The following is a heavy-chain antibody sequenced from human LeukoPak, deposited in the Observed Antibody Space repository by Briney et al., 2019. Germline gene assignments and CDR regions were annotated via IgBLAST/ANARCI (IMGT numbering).Heavy chain of an antibody. D-gene: IGHD3-22*01. CDR1: GGSISSGGYY. V-gene: IGHV4-31*03. J-gene: IGHJ4*02. CDR3: ARAPHTVSGYYYGVFDY. CDR2: IYYSGST. Sequence: SETLSLTCTVSGGSISSGGYYWSWIRQHPGKGLEWIGYIYYSGSTYYNPSLKSRVTISVDTSKNQFSLKLSSVTAADTAVYYCARAPHTVSGYYYGVFDYWGQGTLVTVSS.